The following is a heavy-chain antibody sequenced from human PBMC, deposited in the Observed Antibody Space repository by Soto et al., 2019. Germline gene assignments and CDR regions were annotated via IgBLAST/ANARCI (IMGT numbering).Heavy chain of an antibody. D-gene: IGHD2-2*01. J-gene: IGHJ5*02. CDR3: AREYCNSTSCLNWFDP. CDR1: GFTFSSYS. CDR2: ISSSSSTI. V-gene: IGHV3-48*01. Sequence: GGSLRLSCAASGFTFSSYSMNWVRQAPGKGLEWVSYISSSSSTIYYADSVKGRFTISRDNAKNSLYLQMNSLRAEDTAVYYCAREYCNSTSCLNWFDPWGQGTLVTVSS.